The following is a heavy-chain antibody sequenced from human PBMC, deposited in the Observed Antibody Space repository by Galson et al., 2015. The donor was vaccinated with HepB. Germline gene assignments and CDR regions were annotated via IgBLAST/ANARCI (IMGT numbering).Heavy chain of an antibody. CDR1: GYTFTSYT. CDR3: AREGRTTWSFDAFDI. D-gene: IGHD1-1*01. J-gene: IGHJ3*02. V-gene: IGHV7-4-1*02. CDR2: INTNTGNP. Sequence: SVKVSCKASGYTFTSYTMNWVRQAPGQGLEWMGWINTNTGNPTYAQGFTGRFVFSLDTSVSTAYLQISSLKAEDTAVYYCAREGRTTWSFDAFDIWGQGTMVTVS.